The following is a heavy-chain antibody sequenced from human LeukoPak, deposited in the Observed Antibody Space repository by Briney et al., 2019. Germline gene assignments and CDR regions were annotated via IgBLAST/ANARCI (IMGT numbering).Heavy chain of an antibody. CDR3: ARGKEYSYGFYYYYYMDV. Sequence: SETLSLTCAVYGGSFSGYYWSWIRQPPGKGLEWIGETNHSGSTNYNPSLKSRVTISVDTSKNQFSLKLSSVTAADTAVYYCARGKEYSYGFYYYYYMDVWGKGTTVTVSS. J-gene: IGHJ6*03. CDR1: GGSFSGYY. D-gene: IGHD5-18*01. V-gene: IGHV4-34*01. CDR2: TNHSGST.